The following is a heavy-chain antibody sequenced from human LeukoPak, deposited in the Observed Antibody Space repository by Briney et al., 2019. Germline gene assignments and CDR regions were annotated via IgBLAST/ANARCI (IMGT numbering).Heavy chain of an antibody. D-gene: IGHD3-16*02. CDR2: ISDSGST. CDR3: ARGRYSYGWNDS. J-gene: IGHJ5*01. Sequence: RSETLSLTCTVCGVSIGTSAYYWHWIRRHQGKGLEWIGFISDSGSTLYSPSLKSRVTISSDTSKNQFSLKLTSVTAADMAVYYCARGRYSYGWNDSWGQGTLVTVSS. V-gene: IGHV4-31*03. CDR1: GVSIGTSAYY.